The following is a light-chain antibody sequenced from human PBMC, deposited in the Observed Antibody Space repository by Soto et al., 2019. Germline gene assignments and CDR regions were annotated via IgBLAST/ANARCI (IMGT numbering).Light chain of an antibody. CDR3: QQYGSSPPLT. CDR2: AAS. V-gene: IGKV3-20*01. Sequence: EIVMTQSPATLSVSPGERATLSFRSSQSLINFVAWYQHKPGQPPRLLIYAASSRATGIPDRFSGSGSGTDFTLTISRLEPEDFVVYYCQQYGSSPPLTFGGGTKVDIK. CDR1: QSLINF. J-gene: IGKJ4*01.